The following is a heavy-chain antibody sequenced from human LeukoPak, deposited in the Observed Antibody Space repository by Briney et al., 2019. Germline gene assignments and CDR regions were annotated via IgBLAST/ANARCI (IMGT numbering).Heavy chain of an antibody. V-gene: IGHV1-2*06. CDR3: ARGSGRYSSSGTLDY. D-gene: IGHD6-6*01. CDR1: GYTFTGYY. J-gene: IGHJ4*02. CDR2: INPNSGGT. Sequence: ASVKVSCKASGYTFTGYYMHWVRQAPGQGLEWMGRINPNSGGTNYAQKFQGRVTMTRDTSISTAYMELSRLRSDDAAVYYCARGSGRYSSSGTLDYWGQGTLVTVSS.